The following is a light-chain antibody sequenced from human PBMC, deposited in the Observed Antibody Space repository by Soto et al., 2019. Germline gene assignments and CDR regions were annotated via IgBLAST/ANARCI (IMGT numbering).Light chain of an antibody. J-gene: IGKJ1*01. CDR3: QQYNNWPRT. Sequence: ERVMRQSPPTLSVSPGERATLSCRASQSVDTNVAWYQQKPGQAPRLLIYGASTRATGVPARFSGSGSGTAFTLTISSLQSEDFAIYYCQQYNNWPRTFGQRTKVDSK. V-gene: IGKV3-15*01. CDR1: QSVDTN. CDR2: GAS.